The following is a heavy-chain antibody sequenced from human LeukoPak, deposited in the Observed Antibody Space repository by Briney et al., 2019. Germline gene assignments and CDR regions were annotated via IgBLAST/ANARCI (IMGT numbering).Heavy chain of an antibody. CDR1: GGTFSSYA. D-gene: IGHD4-17*01. Sequence: WASVKVSCKASGGTFSSYAISWVRQAPGQGLEWMGGIIPIFGTANYAQKFQGRVTITADESTSTAYMELSSLRSEDMAVYYCARDRGTTVTTYIFDPWGQGTLVTVSS. J-gene: IGHJ5*02. CDR2: IIPIFGTA. V-gene: IGHV1-69*13. CDR3: ARDRGTTVTTYIFDP.